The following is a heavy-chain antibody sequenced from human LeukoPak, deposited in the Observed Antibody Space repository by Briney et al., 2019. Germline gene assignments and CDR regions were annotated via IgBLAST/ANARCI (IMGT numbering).Heavy chain of an antibody. CDR3: ARGNWGTFLDS. CDR2: IFHSGST. J-gene: IGHJ4*02. CDR1: GDSISSYY. Sequence: SETLSLTRTVSGDSISSYYWSWIRQPPRKGLEWIGYIFHSGSTNYNPSLKSRVTISVDTSKKHFSLKLSTVTAADTAVYYCARGNWGTFLDSWGQGTLVTVSS. V-gene: IGHV4-59*01. D-gene: IGHD7-27*01.